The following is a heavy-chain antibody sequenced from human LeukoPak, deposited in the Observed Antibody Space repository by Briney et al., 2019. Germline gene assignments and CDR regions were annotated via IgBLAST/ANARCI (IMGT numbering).Heavy chain of an antibody. CDR3: AGTPRWLQFDS. V-gene: IGHV4-38-2*02. CDR2: IYYSGST. CDR1: GYSISSGYY. Sequence: SETLSLTCTVSGYSISSGYYWGWIRQPPGKGLEWIGSIYYSGSTYYNPSLKGRVTLSVDTSNNQFSLKLNSVTAADTAVYYCAGTPRWLQFDSWGQGTLVTVSS. J-gene: IGHJ4*02. D-gene: IGHD5-24*01.